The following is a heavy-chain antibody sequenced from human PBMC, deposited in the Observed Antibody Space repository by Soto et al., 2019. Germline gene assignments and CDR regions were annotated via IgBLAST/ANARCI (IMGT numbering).Heavy chain of an antibody. CDR2: ISYDRKKE. J-gene: IGHJ6*02. V-gene: IGHV3-30*04. CDR1: GFPFSSYA. CDR3: ARDSPGEAQPYYGLEV. Sequence: PGGSLRLSCAASGFPFSSYAMHWVRQAPGKGLEWVAVISYDRKKEVYADSVKGRFTISRDNSRDRLSLQMNSLRVEDTALYYWARDSPGEAQPYYGLEVWGQGTTVTVSS.